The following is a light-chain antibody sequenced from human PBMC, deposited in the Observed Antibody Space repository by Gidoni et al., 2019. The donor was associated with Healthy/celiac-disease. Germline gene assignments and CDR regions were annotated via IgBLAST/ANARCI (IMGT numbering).Light chain of an antibody. Sequence: QSVLTQPPSASVTPGQRVTISCSGSSSNIGSNYVYWYQQLPGTAPKLLIYRNNQRPSGVPDRFSGSKSGTSASLAISGPRSEDEADYYCAAWDDSLSGLWVFGGGTKLTVL. J-gene: IGLJ3*02. V-gene: IGLV1-47*01. CDR3: AAWDDSLSGLWV. CDR2: RNN. CDR1: SSNIGSNY.